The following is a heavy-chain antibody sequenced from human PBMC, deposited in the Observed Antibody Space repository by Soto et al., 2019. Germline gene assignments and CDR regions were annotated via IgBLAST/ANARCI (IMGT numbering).Heavy chain of an antibody. CDR2: IYYSGST. D-gene: IGHD1-1*01. CDR3: VREKLAYYDY. V-gene: IGHV4-61*01. Sequence: NLSLTCTVSGGSVSSGRYYWSWIRQPPGRGLEWIGYIYYSGSTKYNPSLKSRVTISVDTSKNQFSLKLTSVTAADTAVYYCVREKLAYYDYWGPGTLVTVSS. J-gene: IGHJ4*02. CDR1: GGSVSSGRYY.